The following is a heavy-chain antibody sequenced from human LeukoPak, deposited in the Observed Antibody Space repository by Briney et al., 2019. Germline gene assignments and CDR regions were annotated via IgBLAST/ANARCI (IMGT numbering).Heavy chain of an antibody. CDR2: ISGSGGST. CDR3: AKDRYCSSTSCSHAYYYYGMDV. V-gene: IGHV3-23*01. CDR1: GFTFSSYA. J-gene: IGHJ6*02. Sequence: PGGSLRLSCAASGFTFSSYAMSWVRQAPGKGLEWVSAISGSGGSTYYADSVKGRFTISRDNSKNTLYLQMNSLRAEDTAVYYCAKDRYCSSTSCSHAYYYYGMDVWGQGTTVTVSS. D-gene: IGHD2-2*01.